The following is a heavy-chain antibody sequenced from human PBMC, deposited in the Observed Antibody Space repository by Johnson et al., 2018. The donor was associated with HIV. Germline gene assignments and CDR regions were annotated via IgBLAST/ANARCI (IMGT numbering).Heavy chain of an antibody. J-gene: IGHJ3*02. Sequence: QVQLVESGGGVVQPGRSLRLSCAASGFTFSSYAMHWVRQAPGKGLEWVAVISYDGSNEYYADSVKGRFTISRDNSKNTLYLQRNSLRAEDTAVYYCARANGQLGGAFDIWGQGTMVTVSS. CDR3: ARANGQLGGAFDI. V-gene: IGHV3-30-3*01. D-gene: IGHD6-6*01. CDR1: GFTFSSYA. CDR2: ISYDGSNE.